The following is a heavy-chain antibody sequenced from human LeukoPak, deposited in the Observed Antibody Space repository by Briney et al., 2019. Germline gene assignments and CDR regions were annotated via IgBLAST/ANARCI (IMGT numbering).Heavy chain of an antibody. CDR3: ARGRRLGVPAAMALRAFDY. Sequence: SSETLSLTCAVYGGSFSGYYWSWIRQPPGKGLEWIGEINHSGSTNYNPSLKSRVTISVDTSKNQFSLKLSSVTAADTAVYYCARGRRLGVPAAMALRAFDYWGQGTLVTVPS. CDR2: INHSGST. V-gene: IGHV4-34*01. CDR1: GGSFSGYY. J-gene: IGHJ4*02. D-gene: IGHD2-2*01.